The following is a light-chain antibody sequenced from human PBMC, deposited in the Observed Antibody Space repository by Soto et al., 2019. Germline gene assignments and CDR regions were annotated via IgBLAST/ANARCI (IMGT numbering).Light chain of an antibody. CDR1: QSVSSN. CDR3: QQYNNWPPFT. Sequence: EIVMTQSPATLSVSPGERATLSCRASQSVSSNLAWYQQQPGQAPRLLIYGASTRATGIPARFSGSGSGTEFILTISSLQSEDFAVYYCQQYNNWPPFTFGPGTKVDIK. CDR2: GAS. V-gene: IGKV3-15*01. J-gene: IGKJ3*01.